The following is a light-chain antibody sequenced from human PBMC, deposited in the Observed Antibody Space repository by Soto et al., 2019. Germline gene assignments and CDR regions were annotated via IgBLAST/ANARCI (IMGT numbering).Light chain of an antibody. CDR3: QQRSIWPLT. J-gene: IGKJ4*01. V-gene: IGKV3D-20*02. Sequence: EIVLTQSPGTLSLSPGERASLSCRASQSVSSSYLAWYQQIPGQAPRLLINDASRRATGIPDRFSGSGSGTDFTLTISRLEPEDFAVYYCQQRSIWPLTFGGGTKVDIK. CDR1: QSVSSSY. CDR2: DAS.